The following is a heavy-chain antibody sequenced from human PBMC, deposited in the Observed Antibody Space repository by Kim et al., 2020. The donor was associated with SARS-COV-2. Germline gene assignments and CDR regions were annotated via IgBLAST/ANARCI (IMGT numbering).Heavy chain of an antibody. D-gene: IGHD2-15*01. J-gene: IGHJ4*02. CDR1: GFPFSHHE. CDR3: VTSSHSYCSGGTCFLHS. V-gene: IGHV3-48*03. Sequence: GGSLRLSCAASGFPFSHHEMNWVRQAPGKGLEWLSFISFDSDSKYYADSVKGRFTIFRDNAKNSLFLQMTSLSADDMALYYCVTSSHSYCSGGTCFLHSWGQGTLVTVSS. CDR2: ISFDSDSK.